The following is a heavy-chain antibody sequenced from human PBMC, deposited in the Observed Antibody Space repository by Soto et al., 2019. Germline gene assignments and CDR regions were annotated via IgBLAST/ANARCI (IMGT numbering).Heavy chain of an antibody. Sequence: NPSETLSLTCAVYGGSFSGYYWSWIRQPPGKGLEWIGEINHSGSTNYNPSLKSRVTISVDTSKNQFSLKLSSVTAADTAVYYCARGRYCSSTSCYTDAFDIWGQGTMVTVSS. J-gene: IGHJ3*02. V-gene: IGHV4-34*01. CDR1: GGSFSGYY. CDR2: INHSGST. CDR3: ARGRYCSSTSCYTDAFDI. D-gene: IGHD2-2*02.